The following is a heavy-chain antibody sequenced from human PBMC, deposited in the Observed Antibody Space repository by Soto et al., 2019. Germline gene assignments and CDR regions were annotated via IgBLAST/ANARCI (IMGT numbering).Heavy chain of an antibody. D-gene: IGHD3-16*01. CDR3: AKDGGPGGFYYYVMDV. CDR1: GFSFSGKN. V-gene: IGHV3-23*04. Sequence: VQLEESGGGLIQPGGSLRLSCAASGFSFSGKNYLTWVRQAPGKGLEWVSTISASGTNTYYADSVNGRFTISRDNSKNMLSLQMNSLRAEDTAIYYCAKDGGPGGFYYYVMDVWGQGTTVTVSS. CDR2: ISASGTNT. J-gene: IGHJ6*02.